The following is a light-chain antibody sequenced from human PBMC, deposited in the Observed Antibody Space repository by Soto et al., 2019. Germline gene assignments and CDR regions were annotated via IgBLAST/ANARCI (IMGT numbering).Light chain of an antibody. Sequence: EIVMTQSPATLSVSPGERATLSCRASQSVSSNLAWYQQKPGQAPRLLIYGASSRATRIPASISRSGSGTKFILTISSLQSEDFAVYYCQRYDNWPRAFGQGTKVEIK. J-gene: IGKJ1*01. CDR1: QSVSSN. V-gene: IGKV3-15*01. CDR3: QRYDNWPRA. CDR2: GAS.